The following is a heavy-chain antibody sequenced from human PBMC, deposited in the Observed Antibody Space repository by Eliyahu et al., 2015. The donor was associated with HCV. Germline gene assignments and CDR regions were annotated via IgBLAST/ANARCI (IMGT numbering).Heavy chain of an antibody. CDR1: GGSFSGYY. Sequence: QVQLQQWGAGLLKPSETLSLTCAVYGGSFSGYYWSWIRQPPGKGLEWIGENHPRRRPKVNPALKSRVTISVDTSKNQFSLKLSSVTAADTAVYYCARGEVAEGEIDYWGQGALVTVSS. D-gene: IGHD2-15*01. CDR2: NHPRRRP. CDR3: ARGEVAEGEIDY. J-gene: IGHJ4*02. V-gene: IGHV4-34*01.